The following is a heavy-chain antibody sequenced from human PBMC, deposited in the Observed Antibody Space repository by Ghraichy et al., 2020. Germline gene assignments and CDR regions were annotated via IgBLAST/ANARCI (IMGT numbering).Heavy chain of an antibody. CDR1: GFTFSSYW. D-gene: IGHD5-18*01. V-gene: IGHV3-7*01. CDR3: ARGDVDTAMVYFDY. Sequence: GESLNISCAASGFTFSSYWMSWVRQAPGKGLEWVANIKQDGSEKYYVDSVKGRFTISRDNAKNSLYLQMNSLRAEDTAVYYCARGDVDTAMVYFDYWGQGTLVTVSS. CDR2: IKQDGSEK. J-gene: IGHJ4*02.